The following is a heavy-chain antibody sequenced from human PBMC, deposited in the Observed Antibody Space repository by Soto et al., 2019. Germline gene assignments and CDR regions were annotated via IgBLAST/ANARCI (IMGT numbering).Heavy chain of an antibody. Sequence: EVQLLESGGGLVQPGGSLTLSCAASGFTFSSYAMSWVRQAPGKGLEWVSSICGGGNDRFDGDSVKGRFTISRDNSKNTLYLHMTSLRAEDTAVYYCARRLFLAATAIVPFASWGRGALV. CDR1: GFTFSSYA. CDR3: ARRLFLAATAIVPFAS. V-gene: IGHV3-23*01. CDR2: ICGGGNDR. D-gene: IGHD2-21*02. J-gene: IGHJ5*01.